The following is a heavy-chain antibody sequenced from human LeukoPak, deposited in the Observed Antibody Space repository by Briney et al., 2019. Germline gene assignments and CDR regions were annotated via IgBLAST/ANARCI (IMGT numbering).Heavy chain of an antibody. V-gene: IGHV3-21*01. CDR1: GFTFSTYL. J-gene: IGHJ4*02. CDR2: ISSSSDYI. Sequence: GGSLRLSCAASGFTFSTYLMNWVRQAPGKGLEWVSSISSSSDYIYYVDSVKGRFTISRDNAKNFLYLQMNSLRAEDTAVYYCARGRDGYNHFDYWGQGTLVTVSS. CDR3: ARGRDGYNHFDY. D-gene: IGHD5-24*01.